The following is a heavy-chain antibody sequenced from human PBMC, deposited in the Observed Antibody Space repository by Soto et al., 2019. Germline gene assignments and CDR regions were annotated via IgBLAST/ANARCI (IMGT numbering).Heavy chain of an antibody. CDR3: ARWGTTGGLDV. CDR2: TSYDGSNN. V-gene: IGHV3-33*05. Sequence: QVQLVESGGGVVQPGTSLRLSCVGSGFTFRSYVIHWVRQAPGKGLEWVALTSYDGSNNFYGDSVKGRFTISRDNSRNTVELQMDSLRIEDHALYYCARWGTTGGLDVWGQGTLVSVSS. D-gene: IGHD3-16*01. CDR1: GFTFRSYV. J-gene: IGHJ4*02.